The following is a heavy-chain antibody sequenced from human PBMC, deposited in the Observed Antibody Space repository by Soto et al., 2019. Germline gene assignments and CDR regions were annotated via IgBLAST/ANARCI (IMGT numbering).Heavy chain of an antibody. D-gene: IGHD6-6*01. V-gene: IGHV3-30*18. Sequence: GGSLRLSCAASGFTFSSYGMHWVRQAPGKGLEWVAVISYDGSNKYYADSVKGRFTISRDNSKNTLYLQMNSLRAEDTAVYYCAKDSEEYSSSGPSDYWGQGTLVTVSS. CDR3: AKDSEEYSSSGPSDY. J-gene: IGHJ4*02. CDR2: ISYDGSNK. CDR1: GFTFSSYG.